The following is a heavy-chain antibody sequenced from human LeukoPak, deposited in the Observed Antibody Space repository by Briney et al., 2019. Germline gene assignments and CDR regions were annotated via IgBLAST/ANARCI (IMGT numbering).Heavy chain of an antibody. CDR3: ARGWGDYYDSSGYYYVGYFDY. J-gene: IGHJ4*02. CDR2: INPNSGGT. D-gene: IGHD3-22*01. V-gene: IGHV1-2*02. Sequence: ASVKVSCKASGYTLTGYYMHWVRQAPGQGLEWMGWINPNSGGTNYAQKFQGRVTMTRDTSISTAYMELSRLRSDDTAVYYCARGWGDYYDSSGYYYVGYFDYWGQGTLVTVSS. CDR1: GYTLTGYY.